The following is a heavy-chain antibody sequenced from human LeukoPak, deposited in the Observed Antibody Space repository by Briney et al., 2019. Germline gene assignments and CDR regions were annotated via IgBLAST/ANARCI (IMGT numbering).Heavy chain of an antibody. Sequence: GGSLRLSCAASGFTFSSYGMHWVRQAPGKGLEWVAVIWYDGSNKYYADSVKGRFTISRDDPKNTLYLQMTSLRPEDTAIYFCVRATGGSYPASRYIDSWGQGTLVTVSS. CDR3: VRATGGSYPASRYIDS. CDR2: IWYDGSNK. D-gene: IGHD1-26*01. V-gene: IGHV3-33*01. J-gene: IGHJ4*02. CDR1: GFTFSSYG.